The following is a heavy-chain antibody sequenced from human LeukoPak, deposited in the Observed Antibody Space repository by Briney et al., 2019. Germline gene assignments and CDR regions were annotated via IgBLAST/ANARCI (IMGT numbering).Heavy chain of an antibody. V-gene: IGHV3-53*01. CDR1: GFSVRTTY. J-gene: IGHJ4*02. CDR3: TRSGYRHPYHFDS. D-gene: IGHD3-22*01. Sequence: GGSLRLSCAASGFSVRTTYMSWVRQAPGKGLEWVSVLYTGGGTDHADSVKGRFTISRDNSKNTLSLQMNSLRAEDTAIYYCTRSGYRHPYHFDSWGQGTLVTVSS. CDR2: LYTGGGT.